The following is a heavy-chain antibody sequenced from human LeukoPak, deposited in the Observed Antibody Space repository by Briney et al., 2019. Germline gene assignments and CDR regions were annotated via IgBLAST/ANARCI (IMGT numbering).Heavy chain of an antibody. CDR2: ISAYNGNT. D-gene: IGHD6-19*01. J-gene: IGHJ4*02. Sequence: ASVKLSCKASGYTFTSYGISWVRQAPGQGLEWMGWISAYNGNTNYAQKLQGRVTMTTDTPTSTAYMELRSLRSDDTAVYYCARVGGVVAVAGTFDYWGQGTLVTVSS. CDR3: ARVGGVVAVAGTFDY. CDR1: GYTFTSYG. V-gene: IGHV1-18*01.